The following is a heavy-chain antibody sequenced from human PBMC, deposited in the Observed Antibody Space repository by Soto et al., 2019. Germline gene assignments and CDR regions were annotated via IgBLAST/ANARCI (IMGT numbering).Heavy chain of an antibody. Sequence: EVQLVESGGGLVKPGGSLRLYCAASGFTFSSYSMNWVRQAPGKGLEWVSSISSSSSYIYYADSVKGRFTISRDNAKNSQYLQMNSLRREDTGVYYCARYQRCYYFWSGYYGGNYYYGLDVWGQGTTVTVSS. CDR2: ISSSSSYI. CDR3: ARYQRCYYFWSGYYGGNYYYGLDV. CDR1: GFTFSSYS. V-gene: IGHV3-21*01. J-gene: IGHJ6*02. D-gene: IGHD3-3*01.